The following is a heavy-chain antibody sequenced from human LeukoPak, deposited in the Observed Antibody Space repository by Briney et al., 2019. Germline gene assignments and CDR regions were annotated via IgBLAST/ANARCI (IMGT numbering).Heavy chain of an antibody. CDR2: IKQDGSEK. CDR1: GFTFSRYW. V-gene: IGHV3-7*03. D-gene: IGHD3-9*01. CDR3: ARVDYDILTGYYYYYYYGMDV. Sequence: GESLRLTCVGSGFTFSRYWLNWVRQAPGKGLEWVANIKQDGSEKYYVDSVKGRFTISRDNAKNSLYLQMNSLRAEDTAVYYCARVDYDILTGYYYYYYYGMDVWGQGTTVTVSS. J-gene: IGHJ6*02.